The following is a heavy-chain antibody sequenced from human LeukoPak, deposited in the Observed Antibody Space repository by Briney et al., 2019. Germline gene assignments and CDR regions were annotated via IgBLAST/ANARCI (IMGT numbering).Heavy chain of an antibody. CDR1: GYSFTSYW. D-gene: IGHD5-18*01. V-gene: IGHV5-51*01. Sequence: LGESLKISCKASGYSFTSYWIGWVRQMPGKGLEWMGIIDPSDSETRYTPYFQGQVTISVDKSLTTAYLQWNSLKASDTAMYYCARQTAMGRSGDYWGQGTLVTVSS. CDR3: ARQTAMGRSGDY. J-gene: IGHJ4*02. CDR2: IDPSDSET.